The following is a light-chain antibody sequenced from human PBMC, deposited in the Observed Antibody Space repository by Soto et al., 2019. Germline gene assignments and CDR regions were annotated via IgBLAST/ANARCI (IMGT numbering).Light chain of an antibody. Sequence: IVLTQSPGTLSLSHGERATLSCRASQSVSSSYLAWYLQKPGQAPRLLIHGTFSRATGIPDRFSGSGSGTDFTLTIRRLEPEDFAVYYCQQYGSSITFGQGTRMEI. CDR3: QQYGSSIT. CDR2: GTF. CDR1: QSVSSSY. J-gene: IGKJ5*01. V-gene: IGKV3-20*01.